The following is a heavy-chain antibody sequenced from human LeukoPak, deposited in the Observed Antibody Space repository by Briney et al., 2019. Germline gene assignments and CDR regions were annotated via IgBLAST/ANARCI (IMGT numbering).Heavy chain of an antibody. CDR2: IKEDGSQK. CDR1: GFTFSSYW. J-gene: IGHJ4*02. CDR3: ARTLLYDRRDCWRHFDS. D-gene: IGHD3-22*01. V-gene: IGHV3-7*04. Sequence: EGSLRLSCAASGFTFSSYWMTWVRQAPGKGLEWVANIKEDGSQKYYVDSVKGQFTISRDNAENSLFLQMNSLRAEDTAVYYCARTLLYDRRDCWRHFDSWGQGTLVTVSP.